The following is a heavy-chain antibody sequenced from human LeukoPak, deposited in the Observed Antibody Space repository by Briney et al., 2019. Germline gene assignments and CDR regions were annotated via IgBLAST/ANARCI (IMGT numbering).Heavy chain of an antibody. V-gene: IGHV1-46*01. CDR1: GYTFTSYY. D-gene: IGHD6-6*01. CDR3: ASYSSSARFDY. J-gene: IGHJ4*02. CDR2: INPSGGST. Sequence: ASLKVSGRASGYTFTSYYMHWVQQAPGQGLEWMGIINPSGGSTSYAQKFQGRVTMTRDTSTSTVYMELSSLRSEDTAVYYCASYSSSARFDYWGQGTLVTVSS.